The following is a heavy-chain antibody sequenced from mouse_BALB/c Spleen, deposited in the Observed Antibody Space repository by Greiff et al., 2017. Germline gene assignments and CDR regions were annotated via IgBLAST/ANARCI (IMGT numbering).Heavy chain of an antibody. Sequence: QVQLQQSGPELVKPGASVKMSCKASGYAFSSYWMNWVKQRPGQGLEWIGQIYPGDGDINYNGKFKGKATLTADKSASTAYMQLSSLTSEDSAVYFCARSGYGNSLDYWGLGTTLTVSS. J-gene: IGHJ2*01. CDR2: IYPGDGDI. D-gene: IGHD2-10*02. CDR1: GYAFSSYW. CDR3: ARSGYGNSLDY. V-gene: IGHV1-80*01.